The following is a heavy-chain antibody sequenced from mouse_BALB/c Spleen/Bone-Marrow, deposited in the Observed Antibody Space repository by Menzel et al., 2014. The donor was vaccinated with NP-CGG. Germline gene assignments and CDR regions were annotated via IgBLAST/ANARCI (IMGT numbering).Heavy chain of an antibody. J-gene: IGHJ3*01. CDR1: WFSLTSYG. D-gene: IGHD2-10*02. CDR2: IWAGGGT. CDR3: ARDAGYGNPWFAY. Sequence: QVQLQQSGPGLVAPSQSLSITCTVSWFSLTSYGIHWVRQPPGKGLEWLGVIWAGGGTIYNSALMSRLSISKDNSKSQVFLKMHSLQTDDTAMYYCARDAGYGNPWFAYWGQGTLVTVSA. V-gene: IGHV2-9*02.